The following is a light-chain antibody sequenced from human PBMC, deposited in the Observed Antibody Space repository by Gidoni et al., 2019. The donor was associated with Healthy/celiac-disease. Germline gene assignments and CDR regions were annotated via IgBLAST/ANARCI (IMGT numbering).Light chain of an antibody. V-gene: IGKV1-33*01. J-gene: IGKJ5*01. CDR1: QDISHY. Sequence: DIQMTQSPSSLSASVGDRVTITCQASQDISHYLNWYQQKPVKAPKLLLYDASNLETGVPSRFSGSGSVTDFTFTISRLQPEAIATYYCQPYDNLPPTFGQGTRLEIK. CDR3: QPYDNLPPT. CDR2: DAS.